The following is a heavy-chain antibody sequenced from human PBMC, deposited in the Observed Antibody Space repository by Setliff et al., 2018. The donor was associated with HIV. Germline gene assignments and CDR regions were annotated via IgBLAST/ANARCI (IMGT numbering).Heavy chain of an antibody. J-gene: IGHJ4*02. D-gene: IGHD3-16*01. CDR1: GYSVSSGYY. Sequence: SETLSLTCIVSGYSVSSGYYWGWMRQHPGKGLQWIGAMYDSETTYYNPSLKSRVTMSVDASRNRFSLKLSSVTAADTAIYYCARQQKVSFMSDHWGQGMLVTVSS. CDR3: ARQQKVSFMSDH. CDR2: MYDSETT. V-gene: IGHV4-38-2*02.